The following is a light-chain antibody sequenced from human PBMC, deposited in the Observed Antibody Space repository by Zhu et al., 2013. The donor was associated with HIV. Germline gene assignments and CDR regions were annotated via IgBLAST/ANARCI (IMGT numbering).Light chain of an antibody. CDR2: EVS. J-gene: IGLJ2*01. CDR3: SSYVGSNTV. V-gene: IGLV2-11*01. CDR1: SSDVGAYNY. Sequence: QSALTQPRSVSGSPGQSVTISCTGTSSDVGAYNYVSWYQHHPGKAPKLMIYEVSNRPSGVPDRFSGSKSGNTASLTVSGLQAEDEADYYCSSYVGSNTVFGGGTKLTVL.